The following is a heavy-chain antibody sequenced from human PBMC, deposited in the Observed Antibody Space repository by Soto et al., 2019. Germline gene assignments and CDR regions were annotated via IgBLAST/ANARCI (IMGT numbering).Heavy chain of an antibody. J-gene: IGHJ4*02. V-gene: IGHV3-30-3*01. CDR2: ISYDGSNK. CDR3: ASPPGVGNSDDY. Sequence: QVQLVESGGGVVQPGRSLRLSCAASGFTFSSYAMHWVRQAPGKGLEWVAVISYDGSNKYYADSVKGRFIISRDNSKNTLYLQMNSLRAEDTAVYYCASPPGVGNSDDYWGQGTLVTVSS. CDR1: GFTFSSYA. D-gene: IGHD4-4*01.